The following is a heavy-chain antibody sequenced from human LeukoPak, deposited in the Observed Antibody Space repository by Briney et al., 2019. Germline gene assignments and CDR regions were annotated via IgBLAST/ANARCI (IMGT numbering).Heavy chain of an antibody. D-gene: IGHD6-19*01. Sequence: GGSLRLSCAAFGFTFKIYTMNRVRQAPGKGLEWVSGINLSGDNRGDNTYYADSVRGRFSISRDNSQNTVFLQMNSLRAKDTAVYYCLTRSLVAVTGNYYMDVWGKGTTVTVSS. V-gene: IGHV3-23*01. CDR1: GFTFKIYT. CDR2: INLSGDNRGDNT. J-gene: IGHJ6*03. CDR3: LTRSLVAVTGNYYMDV.